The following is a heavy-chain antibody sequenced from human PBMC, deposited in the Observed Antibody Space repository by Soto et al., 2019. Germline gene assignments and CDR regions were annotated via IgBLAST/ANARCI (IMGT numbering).Heavy chain of an antibody. CDR1: GYSFTSYW. CDR3: ARDTEGVTYYYDSSGSYYYGMDV. CDR2: IDPSDSYT. V-gene: IGHV5-10-1*01. Sequence: GESLKISCKGSGYSFTSYWISWVRQMPGKGLEWMGRIDPSDSYTNYSPSFQGHVTISADKSISTAYLQWSSLKASDTAMYYCARDTEGVTYYYDSSGSYYYGMDVWGQGTTVTVSS. D-gene: IGHD3-22*01. J-gene: IGHJ6*02.